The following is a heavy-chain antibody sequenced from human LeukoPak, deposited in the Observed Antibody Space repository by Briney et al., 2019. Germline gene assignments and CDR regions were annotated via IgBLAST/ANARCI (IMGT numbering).Heavy chain of an antibody. CDR1: GGTFSSYA. Sequence: SVKVSCKASGGTFSSYAISLVRQAPGQGLEWMGGVIPIFGTADYAQKVQGRVTITTDESTSTAYMELSSLRSEDTAVYYCARASGYLKALYWYFDLWGRGTLVTVSS. J-gene: IGHJ2*01. CDR3: ARASGYLKALYWYFDL. V-gene: IGHV1-69*05. D-gene: IGHD3-22*01. CDR2: VIPIFGTA.